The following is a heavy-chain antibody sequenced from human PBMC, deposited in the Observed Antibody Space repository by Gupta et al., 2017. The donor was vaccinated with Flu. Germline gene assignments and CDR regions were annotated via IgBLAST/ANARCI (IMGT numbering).Heavy chain of an antibody. J-gene: IGHJ4*02. V-gene: IGHV2-5*02. Sequence: QITFKESGPTQVKPTDTLTLTCTCAWFSLNTNGVGVGWLRQPPGETLEWLEINYWDNDRRHRPKMHSRISINKATTKNQVVLTITKMDPVETAQYPCAHALRGGGCSGSRCYYFDVWGQGIMVTVSS. D-gene: IGHD2-15*01. CDR2: NYWDNDR. CDR1: WFSLNTNGVG. CDR3: AHALRGGGCSGSRCYYFDV.